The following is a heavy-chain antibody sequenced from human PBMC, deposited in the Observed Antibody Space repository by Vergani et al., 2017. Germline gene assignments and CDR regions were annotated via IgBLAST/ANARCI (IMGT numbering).Heavy chain of an antibody. V-gene: IGHV4-61*02. J-gene: IGHJ6*03. CDR1: GGSISSGSYY. CDR3: ARATXVFGVVKHYYYMDV. D-gene: IGHD3-3*01. CDR2: IYTSGST. Sequence: QVQLQESGPGLVKPSQTLTLTCTVSGGSISSGSYYWSWIRQPAGKGLEWIGRIYTSGSTNYNPSLKSRVTMSVDTSKNQFSLKLSSVTAADTAVYYCARATXVFGVVKHYYYMDVWGKGTTVTVSS.